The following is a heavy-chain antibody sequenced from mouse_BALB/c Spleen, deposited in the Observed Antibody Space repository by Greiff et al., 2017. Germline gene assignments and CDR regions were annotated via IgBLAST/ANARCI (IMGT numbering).Heavy chain of an antibody. CDR3: ARSGRLLFDY. CDR1: GFTFSSFG. V-gene: IGHV5-17*02. CDR2: ISSGSSTI. J-gene: IGHJ2*01. D-gene: IGHD1-2*01. Sequence: EVNLVESGGGLVQPGGSRKLSCAASGFTFSSFGMHWVRQAPEKGLEWVAYISSGSSTIYYADTVKGRFTISRDNPKNTLFLQMTSLRSEDTAMYYCARSGRLLFDYWGQGTTLTVSS.